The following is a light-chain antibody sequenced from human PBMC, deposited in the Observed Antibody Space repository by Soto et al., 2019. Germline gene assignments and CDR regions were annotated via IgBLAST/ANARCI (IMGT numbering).Light chain of an antibody. V-gene: IGKV1-27*01. CDR3: QEYNSPPST. J-gene: IGKJ4*01. Sequence: DIQMTQSPSSLSASVVDRFTITCRASQDISNYLYWYQQKPGKVHKLLLYDASTLQSGVQSRFSGRGSGPDYTITSSSLQPEEVVTYYCQEYNSPPSTFGGGTKVEIK. CDR1: QDISNY. CDR2: DAS.